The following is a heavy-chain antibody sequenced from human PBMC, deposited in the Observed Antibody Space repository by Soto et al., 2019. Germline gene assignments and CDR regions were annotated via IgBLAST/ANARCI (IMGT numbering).Heavy chain of an antibody. CDR2: INHSGST. V-gene: IGHV4-34*01. CDR1: GGSFSGYY. J-gene: IGHJ4*02. D-gene: IGHD4-17*01. Sequence: SETLSLTCAVYGGSFSGYYWSWIRQPPGKGLEWIGEINHSGSTNYNPSLKSRVTISVDTSKNQFSLKLSSVTAADTAVYYCARGPFQTTVTTNYWGQGTLVTVSS. CDR3: ARGPFQTTVTTNY.